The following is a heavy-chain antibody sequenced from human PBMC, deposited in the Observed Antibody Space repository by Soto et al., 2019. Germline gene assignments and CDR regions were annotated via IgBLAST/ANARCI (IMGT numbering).Heavy chain of an antibody. D-gene: IGHD3-22*01. J-gene: IGHJ5*02. CDR2: ISGSGGST. CDR1: GFTFSSYA. CDR3: AKGGPDYYDSSGYSDYWFDP. Sequence: GGSLRLSCASSGFTFSSYAMSLVRQAPGKGLEWVSAISGSGGSTYYADSVKGRFTISRDNSKNTLYLQMNSLRAEDTAVYYCAKGGPDYYDSSGYSDYWFDPWGQGTLVTVSS. V-gene: IGHV3-23*01.